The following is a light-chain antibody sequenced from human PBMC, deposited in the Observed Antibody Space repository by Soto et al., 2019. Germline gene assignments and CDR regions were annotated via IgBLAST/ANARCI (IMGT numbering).Light chain of an antibody. CDR1: PGISSY. V-gene: IGKV1-8*01. J-gene: IGKJ5*01. CDR2: AAS. CDR3: QQYYSYPLS. Sequence: AIRMTQSPSSLSASTGDRVTITCRASPGISSYLAWYQQKPGKAPKILIYAASTLHSGVPSRFSGSGSGTDFTLTISCLQSEDFATYYCQQYYSYPLSFGQGTRLEIK.